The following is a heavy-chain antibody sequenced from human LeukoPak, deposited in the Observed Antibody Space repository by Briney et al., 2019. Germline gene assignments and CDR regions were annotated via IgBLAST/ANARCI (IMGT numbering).Heavy chain of an antibody. V-gene: IGHV3-30*18. Sequence: PGGSLRLSFSAPGFHFRCHCKHLVRSAPSQGPEWVAVISHDGINKHYADSVKGRFTVSRDNFKNTLYLQMNSLRAEDTAVYYCAKDHDFWGTNWFDPWGQGTLVTVSS. CDR2: ISHDGINK. CDR1: GFHFRCHC. D-gene: IGHD3-3*01. J-gene: IGHJ5*02. CDR3: AKDHDFWGTNWFDP.